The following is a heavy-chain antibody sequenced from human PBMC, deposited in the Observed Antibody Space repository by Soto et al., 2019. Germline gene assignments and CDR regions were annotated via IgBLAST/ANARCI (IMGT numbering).Heavy chain of an antibody. CDR3: ARGPDCTSTSCQGYFQH. J-gene: IGHJ1*01. D-gene: IGHD2-2*01. V-gene: IGHV4-34*01. Sequence: QVQLQQWGAGLLKPSETLSLTCAVHGGSFSGYFWSWIRQPPGKGLEWIGEINHGGTTNYYPSLKSQVTMSVDTAKNQFSLRLTSVTAADTAVYFCARGPDCTSTSCQGYFQHWGQGSLVMVSS. CDR1: GGSFSGYF. CDR2: INHGGTT.